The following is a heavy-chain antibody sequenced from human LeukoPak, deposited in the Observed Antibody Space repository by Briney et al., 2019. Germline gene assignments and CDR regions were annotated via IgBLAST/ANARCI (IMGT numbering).Heavy chain of an antibody. V-gene: IGHV3-23*01. CDR2: ISGSGDST. CDR1: GFTFSSYA. CDR3: AKDHDIAAAGTIDYFDY. Sequence: GGSLRLSCAASGFTFSSYAMSWVRQAPGKGLEWVSAISGSGDSTYYADSVKGRFTISRDNSKNTLYLQMNSLRAEDTAVYYCAKDHDIAAAGTIDYFDYWGQGTLVTVSS. D-gene: IGHD6-13*01. J-gene: IGHJ4*02.